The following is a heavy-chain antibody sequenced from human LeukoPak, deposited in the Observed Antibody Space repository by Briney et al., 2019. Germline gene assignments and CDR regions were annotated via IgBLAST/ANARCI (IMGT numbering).Heavy chain of an antibody. V-gene: IGHV3-48*04. D-gene: IGHD6-13*01. J-gene: IGHJ6*02. CDR2: ISSSSSTI. Sequence: PGGSLRLSCAASGFTFSSYSMNWVRQAPGKGLEWVSYISSSSSTIYYADSVKGRFTISRDNAKNSLYLQMNSLRAEDTAVYYCASSYSSSWFYYYYGMDVWGQGTTVTVSS. CDR3: ASSYSSSWFYYYYGMDV. CDR1: GFTFSSYS.